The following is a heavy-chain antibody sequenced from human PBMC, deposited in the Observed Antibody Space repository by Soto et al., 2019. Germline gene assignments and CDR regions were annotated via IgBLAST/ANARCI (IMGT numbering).Heavy chain of an antibody. D-gene: IGHD6-13*01. CDR1: GYTFTSYG. CDR3: ARDYPGSSWSMYYYYGMDV. Sequence: ASVKVSCKASGYTFTSYGISGVRQAPGQGLEWMGWISAYNGNTNYAQKLQGRVTMTADTSTSTAYMELRSLRSDDTAVYYCARDYPGSSWSMYYYYGMDVWGQGTTVTVSS. J-gene: IGHJ6*02. CDR2: ISAYNGNT. V-gene: IGHV1-18*04.